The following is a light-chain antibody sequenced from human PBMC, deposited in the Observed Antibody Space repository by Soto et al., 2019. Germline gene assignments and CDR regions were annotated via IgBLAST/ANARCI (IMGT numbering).Light chain of an antibody. J-gene: IGLJ3*02. V-gene: IGLV2-23*01. CDR2: EGS. CDR1: SSDVGSYNL. Sequence: QSALTQPASVSGSPGQSITISCTGTSSDVGSYNLVSWYQQHPGKAPKLMIYEGSKRPSGVSNRFSGSKSGNTASLTISGLQAEDEANYYCCSYAGSWIWVFGGGTKLTVL. CDR3: CSYAGSWIWV.